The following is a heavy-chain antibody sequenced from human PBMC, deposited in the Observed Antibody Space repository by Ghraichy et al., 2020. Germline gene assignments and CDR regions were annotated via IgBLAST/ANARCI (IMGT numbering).Heavy chain of an antibody. Sequence: SETLSLTCTVSRGSVSSSSYYWSWIRQPPGKGLEWIGYIHYRGSTNYNPSLKSRVTISLDTSRNQVSLKLTSVTAADTAVYYCARALNPLYYSGLGSPLMDVWGQGPTVTVSS. J-gene: IGHJ6*02. D-gene: IGHD3-10*01. CDR3: ARALNPLYYSGLGSPLMDV. CDR2: IHYRGST. V-gene: IGHV4-61*01. CDR1: RGSVSSSSYY.